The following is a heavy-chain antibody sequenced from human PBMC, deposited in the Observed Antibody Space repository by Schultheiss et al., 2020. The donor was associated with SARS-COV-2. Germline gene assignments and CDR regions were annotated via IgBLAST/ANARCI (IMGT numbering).Heavy chain of an antibody. Sequence: GGSLRLSCKGSGYSFTSYWIGWVRQMPGKGLEWMGIIYPGDSDTNYSPSFQGHVTISADKSISTAYLQWSSLKASDTAMYYCARPGGSYLPFDYWGQGTLVTVSS. CDR1: GYSFTSYW. CDR2: IYPGDSDT. J-gene: IGHJ4*02. CDR3: ARPGGSYLPFDY. V-gene: IGHV5-51*01. D-gene: IGHD1-26*01.